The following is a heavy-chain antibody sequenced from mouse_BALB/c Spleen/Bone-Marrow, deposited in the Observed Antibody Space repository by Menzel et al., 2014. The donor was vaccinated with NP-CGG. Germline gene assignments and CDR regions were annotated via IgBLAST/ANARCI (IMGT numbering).Heavy chain of an antibody. V-gene: IGHV1-80*01. J-gene: IGHJ2*01. CDR3: ARGGISVDY. Sequence: VQLQQSGAELVRPGSSVKISCKASGYAFSVYWMNWVKQRPGQDLEWIGQIYPGDGDTNYNGKFKGRATLTADKSSNTAYMQLSSLTSEDSAVYFCARGGISVDYWGQGTTLTVSS. CDR1: GYAFSVYW. CDR2: IYPGDGDT.